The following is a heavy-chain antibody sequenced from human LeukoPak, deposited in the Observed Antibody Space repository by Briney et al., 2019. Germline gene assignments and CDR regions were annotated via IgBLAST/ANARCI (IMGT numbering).Heavy chain of an antibody. CDR2: INHNGST. CDR1: GGSFSGYY. D-gene: IGHD6-13*01. J-gene: IGHJ4*02. V-gene: IGHV4-34*01. CDR3: ARRVTAAADY. Sequence: SETLSLTCAVYGGSFSGYYWSWIRQPPGKGLEWIGEINHNGSTNYNPSLKSRVTISVDTSKNQFSLKLSSVTAADTAVYYCARRVTAAADYWGQGTLVTVSS.